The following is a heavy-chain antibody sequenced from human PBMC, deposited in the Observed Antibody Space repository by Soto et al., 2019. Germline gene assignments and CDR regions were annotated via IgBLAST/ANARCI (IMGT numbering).Heavy chain of an antibody. CDR1: GGSISSSNW. V-gene: IGHV4-4*02. CDR2: IYHSGST. CDR3: ATTKDHYYDDYVSDH. J-gene: IGHJ5*02. Sequence: SETLSLTCAVSGGSISSSNWWSWVRQPPGKGREWIGEIYHSGSTNYNPSLKSRVTISVDKSKNQFSLKLSSVTAADTAVYYWATTKDHYYDDYVSDHWRQGTLVTVSS. D-gene: IGHD4-17*01.